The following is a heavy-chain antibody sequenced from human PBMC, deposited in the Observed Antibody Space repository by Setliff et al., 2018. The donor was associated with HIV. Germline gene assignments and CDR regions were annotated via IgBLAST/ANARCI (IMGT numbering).Heavy chain of an antibody. V-gene: IGHV4-59*08. Sequence: KTSETLSLTCSVSGGSISNYYWNWIRQAPGKGLEWIGFVYYMGTTDYKPSLRSRLNISVDTSTNQFFLTLTSVTAADTAVYYCARRHAVRAGAFDVWGHGTMVTVSS. D-gene: IGHD6-19*01. CDR2: VYYMGTT. CDR1: GGSISNYY. CDR3: ARRHAVRAGAFDV. J-gene: IGHJ3*01.